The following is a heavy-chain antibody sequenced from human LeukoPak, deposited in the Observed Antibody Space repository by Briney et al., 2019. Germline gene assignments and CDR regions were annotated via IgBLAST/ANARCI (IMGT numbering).Heavy chain of an antibody. CDR3: ARATDYGEFDY. CDR1: GGSISSYY. CDR2: IYYSGST. D-gene: IGHD4-17*01. Sequence: SETLSLTCTVSGGSISSYYWSWIRQPPGKGLEWIGYIYYSGSTNYNPSLKSRVTISVDTSKNQFSLKLSSVTAADTAGYYCARATDYGEFDYWGQGTLVTVSS. V-gene: IGHV4-59*01. J-gene: IGHJ4*02.